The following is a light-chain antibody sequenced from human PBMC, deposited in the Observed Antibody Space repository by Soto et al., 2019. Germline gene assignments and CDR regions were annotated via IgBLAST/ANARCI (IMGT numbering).Light chain of an antibody. CDR2: DES. CDR3: EEYNNWPLT. J-gene: IGKJ3*01. V-gene: IGKV3-15*01. CDR1: QSVSSN. Sequence: ETVMTQSPATLSVSPGERPTLSCRASQSVSSNVAWYQQKPGQAPRLLIYDESTRATVIPARFSGSGSGTEFTLSNSSLQSEDCAVYYCEEYNNWPLTFGSRTKVVIK.